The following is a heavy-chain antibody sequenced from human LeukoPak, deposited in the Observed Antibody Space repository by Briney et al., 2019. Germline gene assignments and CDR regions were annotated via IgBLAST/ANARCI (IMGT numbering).Heavy chain of an antibody. CDR2: INSDGTST. CDR3: LRDQGFYYFDY. Sequence: GGSLRLSCEASGFNFKIYWMHWVRQAPGKGLVWVSRINSDGTSTNYADPVQGRFTISRDNAKNTLYLQMNSLRAEDTAVYYCLRDQGFYYFDYWGQGTVAAVSS. CDR1: GFNFKIYW. V-gene: IGHV3-74*01. J-gene: IGHJ4*02.